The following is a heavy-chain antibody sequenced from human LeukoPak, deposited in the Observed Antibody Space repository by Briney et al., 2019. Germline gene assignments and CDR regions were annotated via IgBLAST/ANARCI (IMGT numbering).Heavy chain of an antibody. Sequence: GGSLRLSCAASGFIFSTYAMSWVRQAPGKGLEWVSSISSSSSYIYYADSVKGRFTISRDNAKNSLYLQMNSLRAEDTAVYYCARANGDPFDYWGQGTLVTVSS. J-gene: IGHJ4*02. V-gene: IGHV3-21*01. CDR1: GFIFSTYA. D-gene: IGHD4-17*01. CDR3: ARANGDPFDY. CDR2: ISSSSSYI.